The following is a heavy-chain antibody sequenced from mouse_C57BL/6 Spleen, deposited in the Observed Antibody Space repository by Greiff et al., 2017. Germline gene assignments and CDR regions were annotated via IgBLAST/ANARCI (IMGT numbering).Heavy chain of an antibody. CDR2: ISDGGSYT. CDR1: GFTFSSYA. J-gene: IGHJ2*01. V-gene: IGHV5-4*03. Sequence: EVKLVESGGGLVKPGGSLKLSCAASGFTFSSYAMSWVRQTPEKRLEWVATISDGGSYTYYPDNVKGRFTISRDNAKNNLYLQMSHLKSEDTAMYYCARGRNYSLDYWGQGTTLTVSS. D-gene: IGHD2-12*01. CDR3: ARGRNYSLDY.